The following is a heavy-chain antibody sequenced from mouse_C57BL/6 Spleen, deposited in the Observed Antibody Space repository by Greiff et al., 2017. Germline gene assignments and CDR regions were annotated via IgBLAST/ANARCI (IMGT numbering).Heavy chain of an antibody. J-gene: IGHJ4*01. CDR1: GFTFSSYA. V-gene: IGHV5-4*01. CDR2: ISDGGSYT. D-gene: IGHD2-4*01. CDR3: ARVYYDYSYAMDY. Sequence: EVQRVESGGGLVKPGGSLKLSCAASGFTFSSYAMSWVRQTPEKRLEWVATISDGGSYTYYPDNVKGRFTIYRDNAKNNLYLQMSHLKSEDTAMYYCARVYYDYSYAMDYWGQGTSVTVSS.